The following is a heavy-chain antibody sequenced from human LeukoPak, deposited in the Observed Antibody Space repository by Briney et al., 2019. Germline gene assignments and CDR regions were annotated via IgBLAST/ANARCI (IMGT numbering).Heavy chain of an antibody. J-gene: IGHJ4*02. V-gene: IGHV3-23*01. CDR2: ISNSDDNT. Sequence: PGGSLRLSCAASGFTFSTFAMIWVRQPPGKGLEWVSTISNSDDNTYYADSVKGRFTISRDNSKNTLYLQMNSLTAEDTAIYYCAKATGTLGNWGQGTLVTVSA. CDR1: GFTFSTFA. CDR3: AKATGTLGN. D-gene: IGHD1-1*01.